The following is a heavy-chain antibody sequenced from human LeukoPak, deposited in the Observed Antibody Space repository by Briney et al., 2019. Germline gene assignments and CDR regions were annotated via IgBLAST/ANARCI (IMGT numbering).Heavy chain of an antibody. J-gene: IGHJ4*02. CDR1: GFTFSRYE. CDR2: ISSSGSTI. CDR3: ARGRLGEWLRSMSLFDY. Sequence: GGSLRLSCAASGFTFSRYEVNWVRQAPGKGLEWISYISSSGSTIYYADSVKGRFTISRDNAKNSLYLQMNSLRAEDTGVYYCARGRLGEWLRSMSLFDYWGQGTLVTVSS. V-gene: IGHV3-48*03. D-gene: IGHD5-12*01.